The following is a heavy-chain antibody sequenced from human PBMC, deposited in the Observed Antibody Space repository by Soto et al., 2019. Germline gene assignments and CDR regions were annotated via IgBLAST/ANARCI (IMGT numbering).Heavy chain of an antibody. J-gene: IGHJ4*02. Sequence: QVQLQESGPGLVKPSQTLSLTCTVSGGSISSGGYYWSWIRQHPGKGLEWIGYIYYSGSTYYNPSLKSRVTISVDTSKNRFSLKLSSVTAADTAVYYCASGRRYYYDSSGYYLSLLDYWGQGTLVTVSS. V-gene: IGHV4-31*03. D-gene: IGHD3-22*01. CDR3: ASGRRYYYDSSGYYLSLLDY. CDR2: IYYSGST. CDR1: GGSISSGGYY.